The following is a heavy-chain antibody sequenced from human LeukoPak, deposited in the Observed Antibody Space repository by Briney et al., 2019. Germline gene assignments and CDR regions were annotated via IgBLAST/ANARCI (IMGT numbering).Heavy chain of an antibody. CDR3: GKEGGA. CDR1: GFRFSDFT. Sequence: GGSLRLSCAASGFRFSDFTMTWVRQAPGKGPEWVSAIGGRGDSTYYADSLGGRFTISRDNSKDMLYLQMNSLKVEDTATYYCGKEGGAWGQGTKVTVSS. D-gene: IGHD3-16*01. CDR2: IGGRGDST. V-gene: IGHV3-23*01. J-gene: IGHJ5*02.